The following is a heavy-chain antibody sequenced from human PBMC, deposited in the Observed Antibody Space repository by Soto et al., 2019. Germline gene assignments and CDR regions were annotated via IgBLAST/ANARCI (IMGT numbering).Heavy chain of an antibody. CDR3: ARGSIAARPDHDY. D-gene: IGHD6-6*01. J-gene: IGHJ4*02. Sequence: GGSLRLSCAASGFILSDHFMDWVRQAPGKGLEWVGRTRNKAKSYTTEYAAAVKGRFTISRDDSENSLYLQMNSLKTEDTAVYYCARGSIAARPDHDYWGQGTLVTVSS. CDR1: GFILSDHF. V-gene: IGHV3-72*01. CDR2: TRNKAKSYTT.